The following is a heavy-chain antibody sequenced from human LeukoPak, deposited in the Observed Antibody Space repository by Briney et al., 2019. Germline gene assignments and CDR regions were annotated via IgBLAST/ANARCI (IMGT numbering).Heavy chain of an antibody. Sequence: GASVKVSCKASGGTFSSYAISWVRQAPGQGLEWMGGIIPIFGTANYAQKFQGRVTITADESTSTAYMELSSLRSEDTAVYYCARDHYYDPQWGNYWGQGTLVTVSS. CDR1: GGTFSSYA. CDR3: ARDHYYDPQWGNY. V-gene: IGHV1-69*13. CDR2: IIPIFGTA. D-gene: IGHD3-22*01. J-gene: IGHJ4*02.